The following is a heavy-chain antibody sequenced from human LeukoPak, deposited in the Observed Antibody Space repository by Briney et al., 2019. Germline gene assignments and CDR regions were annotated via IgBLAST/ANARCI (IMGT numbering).Heavy chain of an antibody. D-gene: IGHD3-10*01. CDR1: GFTFSNYA. CDR3: AKDRSIIDDY. CDR2: ISGSGGRT. V-gene: IGHV3-23*01. Sequence: PGGSLRLSCAASGFTFSNYAMSWVRQAPGKGLEWVSTISGSGGRTYYADSVMGRFTISRDNSKNMLYLQVNSLRAEDTAVYYCAKDRSIIDDYWGQGTLVTVSS. J-gene: IGHJ4*02.